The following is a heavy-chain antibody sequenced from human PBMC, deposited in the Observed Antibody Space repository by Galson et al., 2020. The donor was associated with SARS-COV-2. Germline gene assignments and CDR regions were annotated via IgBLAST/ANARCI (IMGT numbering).Heavy chain of an antibody. D-gene: IGHD1-26*01. V-gene: IGHV3-20*04. CDR3: ARAKGSGTYYEHAFDI. CDR2: LHWKGDSA. CDR1: GSTFNDHS. J-gene: IGHJ3*02. Sequence: GKPLKISCAASGSTFNDHSISWVRQAPGKRLEWVSGLHWKGDSACYGESGKGRFSIFRDNAKNSLYLQMNSLRVEDTALYYCARAKGSGTYYEHAFDIWGQGTMVTVSS.